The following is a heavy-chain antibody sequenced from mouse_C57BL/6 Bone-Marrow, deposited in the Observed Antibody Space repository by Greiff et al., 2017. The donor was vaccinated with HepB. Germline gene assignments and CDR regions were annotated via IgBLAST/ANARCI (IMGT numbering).Heavy chain of an antibody. D-gene: IGHD1-1*01. CDR3: ARGDYGSIYPYFDY. J-gene: IGHJ2*01. CDR2: INYDGSSP. CDR1: GFTFSDYY. Sequence: EVMLVESEGGLVQPGSSMKLSCTASGFTFSDYYMAWVRQVSEKGLEWVANINYDGSSPYYLESLKSRFFISRDNAKNILYLQMSSLKSEDTATYYSARGDYGSIYPYFDYWGQGTTLTVSS. V-gene: IGHV5-16*01.